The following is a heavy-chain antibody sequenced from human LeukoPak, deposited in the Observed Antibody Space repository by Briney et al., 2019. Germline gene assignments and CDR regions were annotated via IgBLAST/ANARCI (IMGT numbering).Heavy chain of an antibody. Sequence: ASVKVTCKASGYTFTGYYMHWVRQAPGQGLEWMGWINPNSGGTNYAQKFQGRVTMTRDTSISTAYMELNSLRSEDTAVYYCATAPTVTTYGGAKYYFDYWGQGTLVTVSS. CDR2: INPNSGGT. CDR1: GYTFTGYY. J-gene: IGHJ4*02. CDR3: ATAPTVTTYGGAKYYFDY. D-gene: IGHD4-17*01. V-gene: IGHV1-2*02.